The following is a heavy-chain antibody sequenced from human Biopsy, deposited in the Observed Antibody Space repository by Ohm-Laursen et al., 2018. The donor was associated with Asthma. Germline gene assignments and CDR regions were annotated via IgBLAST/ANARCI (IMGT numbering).Heavy chain of an antibody. CDR3: VKDTLIDSKNYYTFEV. J-gene: IGHJ3*01. D-gene: IGHD3-22*01. Sequence: SLRLSCTAPGFSFGDYWMGWVRQVPGKGLEWVANIKHDGTERNHVDSLKGRFTISRDNAKNSLYLQMNSLRAEDTAVYYCVKDTLIDSKNYYTFEVWGQGTMVTVSS. CDR2: IKHDGTER. CDR1: GFSFGDYW. V-gene: IGHV3-7*01.